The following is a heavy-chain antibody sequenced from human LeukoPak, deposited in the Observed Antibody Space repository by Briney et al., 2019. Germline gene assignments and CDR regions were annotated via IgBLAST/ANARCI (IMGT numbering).Heavy chain of an antibody. J-gene: IGHJ6*04. CDR1: GFSFSSLA. Sequence: GSLRLSCAASGFSFSSLAMTWVRQAPGKGLEWVSGIIDTGGATYYADSVKGRFTISRDNSKNTLFLQMNSLRAEDTAVYYCAKFNGHPTTNYYMDVWGEGTTVTVSS. CDR3: AKFNGHPTTNYYMDV. CDR2: IIDTGGAT. D-gene: IGHD3-10*01. V-gene: IGHV3-23*01.